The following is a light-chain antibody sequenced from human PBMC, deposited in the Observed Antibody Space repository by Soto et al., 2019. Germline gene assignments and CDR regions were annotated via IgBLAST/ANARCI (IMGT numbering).Light chain of an antibody. J-gene: IGKJ4*01. CDR1: QSISSS. CDR2: KAS. Sequence: DIQMTQSPSTLSASVGDRVTITCRASQSISSSLAWYQQKPGNAPKLLIYKASSLESGVPSRFSGSGSGTEFTLTISSLQPDDFATYFCQQYDSYSPLTFGGGTKVDIK. V-gene: IGKV1-5*03. CDR3: QQYDSYSPLT.